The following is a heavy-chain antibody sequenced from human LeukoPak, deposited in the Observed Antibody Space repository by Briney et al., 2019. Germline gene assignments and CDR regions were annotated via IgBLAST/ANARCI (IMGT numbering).Heavy chain of an antibody. Sequence: GASVKVSCKASGFTFTSSAVQWVRQARGQRLEWIGWIVVGSGNTNYAQKFQERVTITRDMSTSTAYMELSSLRSEDTAVYYCARADPGGDSSGYKWFDPWGQGTLVTVSS. V-gene: IGHV1-58*01. J-gene: IGHJ5*02. D-gene: IGHD3-22*01. CDR2: IVVGSGNT. CDR1: GFTFTSSA. CDR3: ARADPGGDSSGYKWFDP.